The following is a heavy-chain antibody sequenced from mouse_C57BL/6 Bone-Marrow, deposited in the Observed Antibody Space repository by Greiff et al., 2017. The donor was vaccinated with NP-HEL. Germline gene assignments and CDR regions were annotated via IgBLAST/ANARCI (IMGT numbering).Heavy chain of an antibody. J-gene: IGHJ4*01. CDR3: TLYGYDVGAMDY. D-gene: IGHD2-2*01. V-gene: IGHV14-4*01. Sequence: VQLQQSGAELVRPGASVKLSCTASGFNIKDDYMHWVKQRPEQGLEWIGWIDPENGDTEYASKFQGKATITAETSSNTAYLQLSSLTSEDTAVYYCTLYGYDVGAMDYWGQGTSVTVSS. CDR1: GFNIKDDY. CDR2: IDPENGDT.